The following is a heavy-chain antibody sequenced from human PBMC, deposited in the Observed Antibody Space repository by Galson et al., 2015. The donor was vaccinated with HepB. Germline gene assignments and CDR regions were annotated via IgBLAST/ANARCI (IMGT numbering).Heavy chain of an antibody. CDR2: ISYDGSNK. CDR3: AKNRGTYEHGPYGDYAGHLYCMDV. Sequence: SLRLSCAASGFTFSTYGMHWVRQAPGKGLDWVAVISYDGSNKYYAVSVKGRFTISRDNSKNTLFLQMNSLRAEDTSVYYCAKNRGTYEHGPYGDYAGHLYCMDVWGKGTTVTVSS. CDR1: GFTFSTYG. V-gene: IGHV3-30*18. D-gene: IGHD4-17*01. J-gene: IGHJ6*03.